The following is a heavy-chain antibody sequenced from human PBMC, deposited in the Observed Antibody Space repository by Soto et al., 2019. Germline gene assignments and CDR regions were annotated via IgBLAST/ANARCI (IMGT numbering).Heavy chain of an antibody. CDR3: AITPVLRFLEWLPRPQVVSYYHGMDV. D-gene: IGHD3-3*01. CDR1: GGSISSSSYY. Sequence: SETLSLTCTVSGGSISSSSYYWGWIRQPPGKGLEWIGSIYYSGSTYYNPSLKSRVTISVDTSKNQFSLKLSSVTAADTAVYYCAITPVLRFLEWLPRPQVVSYYHGMDVSGQGTTVTVSS. CDR2: IYYSGST. V-gene: IGHV4-39*01. J-gene: IGHJ6*02.